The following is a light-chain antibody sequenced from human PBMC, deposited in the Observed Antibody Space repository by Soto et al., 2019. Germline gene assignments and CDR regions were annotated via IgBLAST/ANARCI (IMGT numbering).Light chain of an antibody. CDR1: QSVSRF. V-gene: IGKV3-11*01. CDR2: DAS. J-gene: IGKJ2*01. CDR3: QQRSNWPPGYT. Sequence: EIVLTQSPATLSLSPGERATLSCRASQSVSRFLAWYQQKPGQAPRLLIYDASSRAIGIPARFSGSGSGTDFTLTISSLEPEDFAFYYCQQRSNWPPGYTFGQGTKLELK.